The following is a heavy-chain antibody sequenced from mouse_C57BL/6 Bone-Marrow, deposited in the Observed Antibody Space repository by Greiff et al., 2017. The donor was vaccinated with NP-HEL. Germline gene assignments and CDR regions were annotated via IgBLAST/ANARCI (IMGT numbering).Heavy chain of an antibody. V-gene: IGHV1-85*01. CDR2: IYPRDGST. D-gene: IGHD1-1*01. CDR3: ARGNYYGSSYFLYYAMDY. Sequence: QVQLQQSGPELVKPGASVKLSCKASGYTFTSYDINWVKQRPGQGLEWIGWIYPRDGSTKYNEKFKGKATLTVDTSSSTAYMELHSLTSEDSAVYFCARGNYYGSSYFLYYAMDYWGQGTSVTVSS. J-gene: IGHJ4*01. CDR1: GYTFTSYD.